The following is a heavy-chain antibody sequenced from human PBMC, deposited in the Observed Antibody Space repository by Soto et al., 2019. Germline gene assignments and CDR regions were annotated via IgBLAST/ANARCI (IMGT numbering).Heavy chain of an antibody. CDR3: AICLGTNGLDV. Sequence: QVQLLQSGAEVKKHGASVKGSCKASGYKFTTYGITWVRQAPGQGLEWLGGSSTYNGNTDYAQNLQDRVTMTTDTSTSTAYLDVRILTSDYTAVYFCAICLGTNGLDVWGQGTTGNVSS. V-gene: IGHV1-18*04. CDR2: SSTYNGNT. D-gene: IGHD7-27*01. CDR1: GYKFTTYG. J-gene: IGHJ6*02.